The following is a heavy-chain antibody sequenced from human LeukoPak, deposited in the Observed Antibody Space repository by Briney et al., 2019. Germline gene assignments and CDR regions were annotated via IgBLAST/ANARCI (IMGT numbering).Heavy chain of an antibody. CDR3: ARDREGMAAAGHFDF. V-gene: IGHV4-4*07. Sequence: PSETLSLTCTVSSDSISNYYWSWIRQPAGKGLEWIGRIYSSGTTHYNPSLKSRVTMSVDTSMKQFSLRLNSVTAADTAVYYCARDREGMAAAGHFDFWGQGTLVTVSS. CDR1: SDSISNYY. J-gene: IGHJ4*02. D-gene: IGHD6-13*01. CDR2: IYSSGTT.